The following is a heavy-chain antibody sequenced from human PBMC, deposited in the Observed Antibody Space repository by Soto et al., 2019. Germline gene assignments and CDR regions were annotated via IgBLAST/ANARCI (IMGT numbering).Heavy chain of an antibody. CDR3: ARAPLWGTGMVLWYFDL. CDR1: GFTFSSYA. V-gene: IGHV3-30-3*01. J-gene: IGHJ2*01. CDR2: ISYDGSNK. D-gene: IGHD5-18*01. Sequence: QVQLVESGGGVVQPGRSLRLSCAASGFTFSSYAMHWVRQAPGKGLEWVAVISYDGSNKYYADSVKGRFTISRDNSKNTLYLQMKSLRAEDTAVYYCARAPLWGTGMVLWYFDLWGRGTLVTVSS.